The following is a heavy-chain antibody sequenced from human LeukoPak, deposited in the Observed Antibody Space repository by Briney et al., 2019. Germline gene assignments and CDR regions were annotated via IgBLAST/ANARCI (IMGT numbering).Heavy chain of an antibody. V-gene: IGHV4-59*01. J-gene: IGHJ4*02. D-gene: IGHD5-24*01. CDR3: ASGWLPDKNDY. CDR1: GFTFSSYA. Sequence: PGGSLRLSCAASGFTFSSYAMSWVRQPPGKGLEWIGYIYHSGITNYNPSLKSRVTMSMGTSKNQVSLKLSSVTAADTAMYFCASGWLPDKNDYWGQGTLVTVSS. CDR2: IYHSGIT.